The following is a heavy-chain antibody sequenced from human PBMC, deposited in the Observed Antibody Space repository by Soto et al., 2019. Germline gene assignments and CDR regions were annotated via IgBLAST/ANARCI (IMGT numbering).Heavy chain of an antibody. CDR3: ARGDRGAFDL. CDR1: GFTFSYYW. CDR2: IHSDGSST. J-gene: IGHJ3*01. Sequence: EVQLLESGGGLVQPGESLRLSCAASGFTFSYYWMHWVRQAPGMGLVWVSRIHSDGSSTPYADSVKGRFTISRDNARKTLYLQMNSLRAEDTAVYYCARGDRGAFDLWGQGTVLTVSS. V-gene: IGHV3-74*01. D-gene: IGHD1-26*01.